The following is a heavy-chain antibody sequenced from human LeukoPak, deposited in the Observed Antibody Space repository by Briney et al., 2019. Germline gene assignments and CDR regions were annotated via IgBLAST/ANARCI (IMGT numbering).Heavy chain of an antibody. D-gene: IGHD3-22*01. Sequence: PSETLSLTCSVSGDSMSSSNYYWGWIRQSPGKGLEWIGSIYYHGTTYYNPSLKSRVTISVNTPKNQLSLKLSSVTAADTAVYFCIAIVPDGAFDIWGQGTMVTVSS. CDR1: GDSMSSSNYY. CDR2: IYYHGTT. CDR3: IAIVPDGAFDI. J-gene: IGHJ3*02. V-gene: IGHV4-39*01.